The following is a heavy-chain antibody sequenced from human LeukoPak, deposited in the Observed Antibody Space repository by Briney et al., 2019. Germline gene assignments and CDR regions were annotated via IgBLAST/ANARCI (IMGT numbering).Heavy chain of an antibody. Sequence: PSETLSLTCTVSGGSTSSDYWSWIRQAPGKGLEWVGYVYNSGDTGKNPSLKSRVTILLDTSKNQCSLKLTSVSAADTAVYYCARLKLGAYFDLWGRGTLVTVSS. CDR1: GGSTSSDY. D-gene: IGHD3-16*01. V-gene: IGHV4-59*08. J-gene: IGHJ2*01. CDR2: VYNSGDT. CDR3: ARLKLGAYFDL.